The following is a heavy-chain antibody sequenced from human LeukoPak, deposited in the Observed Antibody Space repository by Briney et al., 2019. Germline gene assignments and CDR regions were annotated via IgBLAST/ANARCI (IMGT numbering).Heavy chain of an antibody. CDR3: TGELAGTTVHY. CDR1: GGSISSSSYY. Sequence: PSETLSLTCTVSGGSISSSSYYWGWIRQPPGKGLEWIGSIYYSGGTYYNPSLKSRVTISVDTSKNQFSLKLSSVTAADTAIYYCTGELAGTTVHYWGQGTLVTVSS. CDR2: IYYSGGT. V-gene: IGHV4-39*07. D-gene: IGHD1-7*01. J-gene: IGHJ4*02.